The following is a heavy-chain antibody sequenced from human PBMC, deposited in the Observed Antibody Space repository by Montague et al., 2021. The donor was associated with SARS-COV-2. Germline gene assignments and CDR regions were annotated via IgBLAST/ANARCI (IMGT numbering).Heavy chain of an antibody. CDR2: INHSGST. J-gene: IGHJ6*03. CDR3: ARGVRQLGVRYYYYYIDV. D-gene: IGHD6-6*01. V-gene: IGHV4-34*01. Sequence: SETLSLTCAVYGGSFSGYYWSWIRQPPGKGLEWIGEINHSGSTNYNPSPKSRVTISMDTFKNQFSLKLSSVTAADTAVYYCARGVRQLGVRYYYYYIDVWDKGTTVTVSS. CDR1: GGSFSGYY.